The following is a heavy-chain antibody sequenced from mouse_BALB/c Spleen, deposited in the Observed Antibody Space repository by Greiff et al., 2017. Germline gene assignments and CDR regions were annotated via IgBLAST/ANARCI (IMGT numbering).Heavy chain of an antibody. V-gene: IGHV5-17*02. CDR3: ARSYYGNYVAY. J-gene: IGHJ3*01. Sequence: EVNVVESGGGLVQPGGSRKLSCAASGFTFSSFGMHWVRQAPEKGLEWVAYISSGSSTIYYADTVKGRFTISRDNPKNTLFLQMTSLRSEDTAMYYCARSYYGNYVAYWGQGTLVTVSA. CDR2: ISSGSSTI. CDR1: GFTFSSFG. D-gene: IGHD2-1*01.